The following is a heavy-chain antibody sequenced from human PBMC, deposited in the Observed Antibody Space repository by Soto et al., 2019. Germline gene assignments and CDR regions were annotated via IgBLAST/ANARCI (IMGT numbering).Heavy chain of an antibody. J-gene: IGHJ4*02. CDR3: ARGYSYTQPDFDY. Sequence: GGSLRLACAASGFTVSNNYMTWVRQAPGKGLEWVSFIYSSGSTYYADSVKGRFTISRDNFKNTLYLQMNSLRAEDTAVYYCARGYSYTQPDFDYWGLGQWSPSPQ. CDR2: IYSSGST. D-gene: IGHD5-18*01. V-gene: IGHV3-53*01. CDR1: GFTVSNNY.